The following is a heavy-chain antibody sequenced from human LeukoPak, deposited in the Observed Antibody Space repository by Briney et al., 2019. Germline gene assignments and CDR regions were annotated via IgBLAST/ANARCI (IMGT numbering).Heavy chain of an antibody. J-gene: IGHJ4*02. CDR3: TCTVTTMGTDY. D-gene: IGHD4-17*01. V-gene: IGHV3-73*01. CDR2: IRSKANSYAT. Sequence: GGSLRPSCAASGFTFSGSAMHWVRQASEKGLEWVGRIRSKANSYATAYAASVKGRFTISRDDSKNTAYLQMNSLKTEDTAVYYCTCTVTTMGTDYWGQGTLVTVSS. CDR1: GFTFSGSA.